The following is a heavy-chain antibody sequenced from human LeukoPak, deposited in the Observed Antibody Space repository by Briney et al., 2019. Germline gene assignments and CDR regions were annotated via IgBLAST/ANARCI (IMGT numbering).Heavy chain of an antibody. CDR1: GYSFTSYW. Sequence: GESLKISCKGSGYSFTSYWIAWVRQMPGKGLEWMGIIYPGDSDTRYSPSFQGQVTMSADKSISTAYLQWSSLKASDTAIYYCARRISATDQGGTRYHYMDVWGKGTTVTIFS. CDR2: IYPGDSDT. D-gene: IGHD6-13*01. J-gene: IGHJ6*03. V-gene: IGHV5-51*01. CDR3: ARRISATDQGGTRYHYMDV.